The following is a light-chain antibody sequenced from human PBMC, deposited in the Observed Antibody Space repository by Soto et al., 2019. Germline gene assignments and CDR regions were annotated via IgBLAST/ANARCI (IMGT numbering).Light chain of an antibody. J-gene: IGKJ1*01. V-gene: IGKV3-20*01. Sequence: EIVLTQSPGTLSLSPGERATLSCRASQSVSSSYLAWYQQKPGQAPRLLIYGASSRATGIPDRFSGSGSGTEFTLTISSLQPEDFATYYCQQYDSFSVTFGQGTKVDIK. CDR2: GAS. CDR1: QSVSSSY. CDR3: QQYDSFSVT.